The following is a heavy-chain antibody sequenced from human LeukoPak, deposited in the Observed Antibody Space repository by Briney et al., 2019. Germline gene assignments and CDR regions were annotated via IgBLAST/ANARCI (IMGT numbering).Heavy chain of an antibody. V-gene: IGHV4-4*07. CDR1: GGSISNYY. CDR2: IYTSGST. D-gene: IGHD3-10*01. J-gene: IGHJ4*02. Sequence: PSETLSLTCTVSGGSISNYYWSWIRQPAGKGLEWIGRIYTSGSTNYNPSLKSRVTMSVDTSKNQFSLKLSSVTAADTAVYYCAREYSSMVRGERVRFDYWGQGTLVTVSS. CDR3: AREYSSMVRGERVRFDY.